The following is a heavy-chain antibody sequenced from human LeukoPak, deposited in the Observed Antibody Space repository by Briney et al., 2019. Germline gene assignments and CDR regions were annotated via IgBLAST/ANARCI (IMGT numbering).Heavy chain of an antibody. V-gene: IGHV3-23*01. CDR2: ISASGGST. CDR3: AKVMKGSERLTMVRGVIIKTAGLYYMDV. Sequence: GGSLRLSCAASGFTLSSYAMSWVRQAPGKGLEWVSSISASGGSTNYADSVKGRFTISRGNSKNTVYLQMNSLRAEDTAVYYCAKVMKGSERLTMVRGVIIKTAGLYYMDVWGKGTTVTVSS. CDR1: GFTLSSYA. D-gene: IGHD3-10*01. J-gene: IGHJ6*03.